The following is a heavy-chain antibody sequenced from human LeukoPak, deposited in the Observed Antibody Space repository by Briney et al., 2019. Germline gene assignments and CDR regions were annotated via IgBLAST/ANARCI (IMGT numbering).Heavy chain of an antibody. CDR3: ARASIAAAGITWFDP. CDR2: IFYSGST. CDR1: SGSISTSNYY. J-gene: IGHJ5*02. Sequence: SETLSLTCTVSSGSISTSNYYWGWVRQPPGKALEWIGNIFYSGSTYYSPSLKSRVTISLDTSRNQFSLKLSSVTAADTAVYYCARASIAAAGITWFDPWGQGTLVTVSS. V-gene: IGHV4-39*07. D-gene: IGHD6-13*01.